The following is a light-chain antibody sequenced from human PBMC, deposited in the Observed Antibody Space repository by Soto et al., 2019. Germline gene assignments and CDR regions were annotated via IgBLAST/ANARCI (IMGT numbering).Light chain of an antibody. CDR1: QSISSW. V-gene: IGKV1-5*01. J-gene: IGKJ1*01. CDR2: AAS. CDR3: QELNDYPRT. Sequence: DIQMTQSPSTLSACVGDRVTISCRASQSISSWLAWYQQKPGKAPKLLIYAASTLQSGVPARFSGSGSGTHFTLTISSLQPEDFATYYCQELNDYPRTFGQGTKVDIK.